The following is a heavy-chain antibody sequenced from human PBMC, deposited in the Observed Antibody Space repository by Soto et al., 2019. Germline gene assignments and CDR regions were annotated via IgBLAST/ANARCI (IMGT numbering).Heavy chain of an antibody. V-gene: IGHV4-30-4*01. Sequence: SETLSLTCTVAGGPSASDDSCWSWIRQPPGEGLEWIGNIFYSGTTYYNPSLKSRVTISVDTSKNQFSLNLSPVTAADTAVYYCARLWDSSGYSQKYFDYWGQGNMVTVSS. J-gene: IGHJ4*02. CDR2: IFYSGTT. CDR3: ARLWDSSGYSQKYFDY. D-gene: IGHD3-22*01. CDR1: GGPSASDDSC.